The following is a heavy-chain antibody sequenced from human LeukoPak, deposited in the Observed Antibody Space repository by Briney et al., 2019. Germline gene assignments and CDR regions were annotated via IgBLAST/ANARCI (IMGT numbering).Heavy chain of an antibody. D-gene: IGHD6-6*01. Sequence: ASVKVSCKASGYTFTSYYMHWVRQAPGQGLEWMGIINPSGGSTSYAQKFQGRVTMTRDMSTSTVYMELSSLRSEDTAVYYCAGDLSSSSVPNWFDPWGQGTLVTVSS. CDR1: GYTFTSYY. CDR3: AGDLSSSSVPNWFDP. V-gene: IGHV1-46*01. J-gene: IGHJ5*02. CDR2: INPSGGST.